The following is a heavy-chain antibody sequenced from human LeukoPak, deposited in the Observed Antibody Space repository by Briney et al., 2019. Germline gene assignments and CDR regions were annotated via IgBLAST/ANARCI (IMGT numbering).Heavy chain of an antibody. CDR1: GFTFSGSA. CDR2: IRSKADSYAT. J-gene: IGHJ4*02. D-gene: IGHD3-22*01. Sequence: GGSLRLSCAASGFTFSGSAMHWVRQASGKGLEWVGRIRSKADSYATAYAASVKGRFTISRDDSKNTAYMQMNSLKTEDTAVYYCTRHGYDSSDYYATLDYWGQGTLVTVSS. V-gene: IGHV3-73*01. CDR3: TRHGYDSSDYYATLDY.